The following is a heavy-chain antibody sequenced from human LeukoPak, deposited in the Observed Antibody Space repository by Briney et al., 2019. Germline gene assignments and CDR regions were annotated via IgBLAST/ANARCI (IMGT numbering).Heavy chain of an antibody. D-gene: IGHD6-13*01. CDR3: ARILVIAAAHPHAFDI. Sequence: GGSLRLSCAASGFTFSDYYMSWIRQAPGKGLEWVSYISSSGSTIYYADSVKGRFTISRDNAKNSLYLQMNSLRAEDTAVYYCARILVIAAAHPHAFDIWGQGTMVTVSS. CDR1: GFTFSDYY. V-gene: IGHV3-11*01. J-gene: IGHJ3*02. CDR2: ISSSGSTI.